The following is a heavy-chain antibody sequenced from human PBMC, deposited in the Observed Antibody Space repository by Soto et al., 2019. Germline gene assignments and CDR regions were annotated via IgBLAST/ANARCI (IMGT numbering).Heavy chain of an antibody. D-gene: IGHD3-10*01. CDR2: INSKTDGGTT. Sequence: EVQLVESGGGLVKPGGSLRLSCAASGFTFSNAWMNWVRQAPGKGLEWVGRINSKTDGGTTDYAAPVKGRFTISRDDSKNTLYPQMNSLKTEDTAVYYCTTGLITMVRGVTNYGMDVWGQETTVSASS. V-gene: IGHV3-15*07. J-gene: IGHJ6*02. CDR1: GFTFSNAW. CDR3: TTGLITMVRGVTNYGMDV.